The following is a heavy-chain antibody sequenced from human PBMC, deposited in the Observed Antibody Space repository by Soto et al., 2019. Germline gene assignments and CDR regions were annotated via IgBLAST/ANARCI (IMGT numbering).Heavy chain of an antibody. CDR3: ARDLGEYSSSWYNALDI. Sequence: GGSLRLSCAASGFTFSRYGMHWVRQGPGKGLEWVAVIWYDGSNKYYADSVKGRFTISRDNSKNTLYLQMNSLRAEDTAVYYCARDLGEYSSSWYNALDIWGQGTMVNVS. V-gene: IGHV3-33*01. J-gene: IGHJ3*02. CDR2: IWYDGSNK. CDR1: GFTFSRYG. D-gene: IGHD6-13*01.